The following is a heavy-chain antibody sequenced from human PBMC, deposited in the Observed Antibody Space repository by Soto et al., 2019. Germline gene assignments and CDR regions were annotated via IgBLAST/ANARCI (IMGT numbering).Heavy chain of an antibody. D-gene: IGHD5-18*01. CDR2: IVGGDGGRSFTK. J-gene: IGHJ4*02. CDR1: GWNFSSFA. CDR3: VKNYIQLYF. Sequence: GPLRHFCAAAGWNFSSFAMTWVRPSPGKGLEWVSAIVGGDGGRSFTKYYADSVKGRFTISKDNSKNMLYLEMNSLRAEDTAVYYCVKNYIQLYFGGQGNLVTVSS. V-gene: IGHV3-23*01.